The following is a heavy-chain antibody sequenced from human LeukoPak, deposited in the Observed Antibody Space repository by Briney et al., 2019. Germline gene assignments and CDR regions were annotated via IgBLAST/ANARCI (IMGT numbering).Heavy chain of an antibody. J-gene: IGHJ4*02. CDR1: GFTFSSYA. CDR2: ISGSGGST. D-gene: IGHD3-3*01. CDR3: AKGRFLEWLLYFDS. V-gene: IGHV3-23*01. Sequence: GGSLRLSCAASGFTFSSYAMSWVRQAPGKGLEWVSAISGSGGSTYYADSVKGRFTISRDNSKNTLYLQMNSLRAEDTALYYCAKGRFLEWLLYFDSWGQGTLVTVSS.